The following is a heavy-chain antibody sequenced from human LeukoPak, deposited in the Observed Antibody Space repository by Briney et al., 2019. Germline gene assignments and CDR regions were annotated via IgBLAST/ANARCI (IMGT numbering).Heavy chain of an antibody. Sequence: RASVKVSCKASGYTFTGYYMHWVRQAPGQGLEWMGWINPNSGGSNYAQKFQGRVTMTRDTSISTAYMELSRLRSDDTAVYYCARGEYRYCSGGSCSSFDYWGQGTLVTVSS. V-gene: IGHV1-2*02. D-gene: IGHD2-15*01. CDR2: INPNSGGS. J-gene: IGHJ4*02. CDR3: ARGEYRYCSGGSCSSFDY. CDR1: GYTFTGYY.